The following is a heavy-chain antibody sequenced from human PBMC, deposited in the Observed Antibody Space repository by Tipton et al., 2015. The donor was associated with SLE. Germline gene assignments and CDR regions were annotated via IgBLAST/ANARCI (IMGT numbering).Heavy chain of an antibody. CDR3: ASFDYGDYWY. V-gene: IGHV4-59*11. Sequence: TLSLTCTVSGGSISSHYWSWIRQPPGKGLEWIGYIYDSGSTNYNPPLKSRVTISVDTSKNQFSLKLSSVTAADTAVYYCASFDYGDYWYWGQGTLVTVSS. CDR2: IYDSGST. CDR1: GGSISSHY. D-gene: IGHD4-17*01. J-gene: IGHJ4*02.